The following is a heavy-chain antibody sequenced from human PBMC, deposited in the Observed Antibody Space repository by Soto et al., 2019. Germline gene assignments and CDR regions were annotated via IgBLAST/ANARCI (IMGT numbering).Heavy chain of an antibody. CDR2: IYYSGST. Sequence: SETLSLTCTVSGGSVSSGSYYWSWIRQPPGKGLEWIGYIYYSGSTNYNPSLKSRVTISVDTSKNQFSLKLSSVTAADTAVYYCAGYYDCWSGDYYGMDVWGQGTTVTVSS. V-gene: IGHV4-61*01. J-gene: IGHJ6*02. CDR3: AGYYDCWSGDYYGMDV. CDR1: GGSVSSGSYY. D-gene: IGHD3-3*01.